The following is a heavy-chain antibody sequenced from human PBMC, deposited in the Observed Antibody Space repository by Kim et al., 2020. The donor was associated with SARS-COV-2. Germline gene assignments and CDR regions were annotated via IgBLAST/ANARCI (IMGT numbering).Heavy chain of an antibody. J-gene: IGHJ4*02. D-gene: IGHD3-10*01. Sequence: HYTDPVKGRFNISRDNSNYTVYLQMDSLRVEYTALYYCERDSVDSGSYLDYWGQGTPVTVSS. CDR3: ERDSVDSGSYLDY. V-gene: IGHV3-30*10.